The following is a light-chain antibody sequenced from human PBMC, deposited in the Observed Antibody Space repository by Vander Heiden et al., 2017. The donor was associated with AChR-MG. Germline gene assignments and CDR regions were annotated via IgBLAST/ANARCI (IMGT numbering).Light chain of an antibody. Sequence: QSALTQPASVSRSPGQSITISCTGTSSDVGGYNYVSWYQQHPGKAPKLMIYDVSNRPSGVSSRFSGSKSGNTASLTISGLQAEDEADYYCSSYTSSSTRVFGTGTKVTVL. CDR3: SSYTSSSTRV. CDR2: DVS. CDR1: SSDVGGYNY. J-gene: IGLJ1*01. V-gene: IGLV2-14*01.